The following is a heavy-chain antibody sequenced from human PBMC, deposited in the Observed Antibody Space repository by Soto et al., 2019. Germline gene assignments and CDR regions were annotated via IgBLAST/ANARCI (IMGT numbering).Heavy chain of an antibody. J-gene: IGHJ4*02. V-gene: IGHV4-4*07. CDR3: ARDNNDSWSLYPLAFDY. CDR2: VSTSGNV. Sequence: SETLSLTCTVSGGSLTKYYWSWIRQPAGKGLEWIGRVSTSGNVVSKASLRSRLTMSVDTSKNQFSLRLTSVTAADTAVYHCARDNNDSWSLYPLAFDYWGQGALVTVSS. CDR1: GGSLTKYY. D-gene: IGHD3-3*01.